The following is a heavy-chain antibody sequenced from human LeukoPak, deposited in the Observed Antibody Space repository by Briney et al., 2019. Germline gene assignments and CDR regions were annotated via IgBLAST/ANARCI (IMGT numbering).Heavy chain of an antibody. Sequence: SETLSLTCTVSGGSISNYYWSWIRQPAGKGLEWIGRIYTSGSTNYNPSLKSRVTMSVDTSKNQFSLKLSSVTAADTAVYYCARRRYDASGYYPSRGRYFDYWGRGTLVTVSS. D-gene: IGHD3-22*01. CDR3: ARRRYDASGYYPSRGRYFDY. CDR2: IYTSGST. V-gene: IGHV4-4*07. J-gene: IGHJ4*02. CDR1: GGSISNYY.